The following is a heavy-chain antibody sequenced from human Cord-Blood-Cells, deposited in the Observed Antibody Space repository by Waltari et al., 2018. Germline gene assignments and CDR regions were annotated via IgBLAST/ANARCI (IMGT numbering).Heavy chain of an antibody. CDR2: INSDGSST. Sequence: EVQLVESGGGLVQPGGSLRLSCAASGFTFSSYWMHGFRQAPGKGLVWVSRINSDGSSTSYADSVKGRFTISRDNAKNTLYLQMNSLRAEDTAVYYCARSIRLPTVTTYYYYYGMDVWGQGTTVTVSS. CDR1: GFTFSSYW. D-gene: IGHD4-17*01. J-gene: IGHJ6*02. CDR3: ARSIRLPTVTTYYYYYGMDV. V-gene: IGHV3-74*01.